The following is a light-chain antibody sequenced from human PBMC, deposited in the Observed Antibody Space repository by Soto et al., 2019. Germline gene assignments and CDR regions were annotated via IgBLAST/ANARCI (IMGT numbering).Light chain of an antibody. J-gene: IGKJ1*01. Sequence: NKLTQSGPTLSAKVGDRVTITCRASQSIRYYLAWYQQMPGKAPKLLIYGASSLQSGVPSRFSGSGSGTEFTLTISSLQPDDFATYFCQHHNSYSQTFGQGTKVQIK. CDR1: QSIRYY. CDR3: QHHNSYSQT. CDR2: GAS. V-gene: IGKV1-5*01.